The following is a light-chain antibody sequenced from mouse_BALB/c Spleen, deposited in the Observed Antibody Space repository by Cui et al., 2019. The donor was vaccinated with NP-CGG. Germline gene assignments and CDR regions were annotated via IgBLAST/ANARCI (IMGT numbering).Light chain of an antibody. J-gene: IGLJ1*01. CDR3: ALWYSNHWV. V-gene: IGLV1*01. Sequence: HAVVTQASALTTSPGETVTLTCRSSTGAVTTSNYANWVQEKPDHLFTGLIGGTNNRVPGIPARFSGSLIGDKAALTITGAQTEDEAIYFCALWYSNHWVFGGGTTLTVL. CDR1: TGAVTTSNY. CDR2: GTN.